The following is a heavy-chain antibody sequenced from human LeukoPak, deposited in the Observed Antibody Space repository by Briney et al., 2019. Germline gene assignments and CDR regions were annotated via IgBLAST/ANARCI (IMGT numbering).Heavy chain of an antibody. CDR3: ARSSTYYYDSSGYLPLVY. CDR1: GYTFTGYY. D-gene: IGHD3-22*01. Sequence: ASAKVSCKASGYTFTGYYMHWVRQAPGQGLEWMGWINPNSGGTNYAQKFQGRVTMTRDTSISTAYMELSRLRSDDTAVYYCARSSTYYYDSSGYLPLVYWGQGTLVTVSS. V-gene: IGHV1-2*02. J-gene: IGHJ4*02. CDR2: INPNSGGT.